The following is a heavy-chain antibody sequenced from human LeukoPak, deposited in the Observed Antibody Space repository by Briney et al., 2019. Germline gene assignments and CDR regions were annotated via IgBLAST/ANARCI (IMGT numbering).Heavy chain of an antibody. CDR2: ISSSSSTM. D-gene: IGHD1-7*01. CDR1: GFTFSSYS. J-gene: IGHJ4*02. Sequence: PGGSLRPSCAASGFTFSSYSVNWVRQAPGKGLEWVSYISSSSSTMYYADSVKGRFTISRDNAQNSLYLQMNSLRAEDTAVYYCTRSSRELGGYAPWELMPPFDYWGQGTLVTVSS. CDR3: TRSSRELGGYAPWELMPPFDY. V-gene: IGHV3-48*01.